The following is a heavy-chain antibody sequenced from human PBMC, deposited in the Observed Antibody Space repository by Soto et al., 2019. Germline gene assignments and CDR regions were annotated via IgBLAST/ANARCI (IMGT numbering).Heavy chain of an antibody. V-gene: IGHV4-34*01. D-gene: IGHD1-26*01. CDR2: INLAGGT. CDR1: SGSFSGHF. CDR3: ARHSGVSGTLSYYFDH. Sequence: PSETLSLTCGVYSGSFSGHFWSWIRQPPGKGLEWIGEINLAGGTNYNPSLKSRVTISVDTSKNQFSLKLSSVTAADTAVYYCARHSGVSGTLSYYFDHWGQGTLVTVSS. J-gene: IGHJ4*02.